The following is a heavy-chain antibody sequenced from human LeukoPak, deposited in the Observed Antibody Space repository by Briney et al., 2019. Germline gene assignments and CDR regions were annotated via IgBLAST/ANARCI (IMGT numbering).Heavy chain of an antibody. CDR3: ARLQNYGSFDY. CDR1: GGSINSGGYY. Sequence: PSQTLSLTCTVSGGSINSGGYYWSWIRQHPGKGLEWIGYIYYSGSTYYNPSLKSRVTISVDTSKNQFSLKLSSVTAADTAVYYCARLQNYGSFDYWGQGTLVTVSS. CDR2: IYYSGST. J-gene: IGHJ4*02. D-gene: IGHD1-7*01. V-gene: IGHV4-31*03.